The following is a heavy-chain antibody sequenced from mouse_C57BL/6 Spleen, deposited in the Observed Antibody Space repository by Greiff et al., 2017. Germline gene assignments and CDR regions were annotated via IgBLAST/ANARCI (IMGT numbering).Heavy chain of an antibody. CDR3: ARGYDGVDY. D-gene: IGHD2-2*01. Sequence: VQLQQSGPELVKPGASVKMSCKASGYTFTDYNMHWVKQSHGKSLEWIGYIKPNTGGTSYNQKFKGKATLTVNKSSSPAYMELRSQTSEDSAVYYCARGYDGVDYWGQGTSVTVSS. CDR1: GYTFTDYN. J-gene: IGHJ4*01. V-gene: IGHV1-22*01. CDR2: IKPNTGGT.